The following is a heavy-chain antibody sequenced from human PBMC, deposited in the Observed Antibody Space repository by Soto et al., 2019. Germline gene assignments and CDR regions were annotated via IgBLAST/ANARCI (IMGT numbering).Heavy chain of an antibody. CDR1: GFTFSSYA. D-gene: IGHD5-12*01. CDR3: AKDEQRGDGYNLFRDYYYYYGMDV. Sequence: EVQLLESGGGLVQLGGSLRLSCAASGFTFSSYAMSWVRQAPGKGLEWVSAISGSGGSTYYADSVKGRFTISRDNSKNTLYLQMNSLRAEDTAVYYCAKDEQRGDGYNLFRDYYYYYGMDVWGQGTTVTVSS. CDR2: ISGSGGST. V-gene: IGHV3-23*01. J-gene: IGHJ6*02.